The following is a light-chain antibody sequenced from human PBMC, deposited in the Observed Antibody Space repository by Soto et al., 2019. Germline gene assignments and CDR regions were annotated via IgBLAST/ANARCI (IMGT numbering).Light chain of an antibody. CDR1: QSVRSS. CDR2: DAS. V-gene: IGKV3-15*01. J-gene: IGKJ5*01. Sequence: EIVMTQSPATLSVSPGERATLSCRASQSVRSSLAWYHQKPGQPPRLLIYDASTRATGIPARFSSSGAATEFTLTISSLQPEDFAVYYCQQDYNLPFTFGQGTRLEIK. CDR3: QQDYNLPFT.